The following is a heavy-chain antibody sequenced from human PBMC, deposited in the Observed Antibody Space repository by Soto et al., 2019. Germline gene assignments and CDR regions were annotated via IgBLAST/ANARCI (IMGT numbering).Heavy chain of an antibody. CDR2: IKSKTDGGTT. V-gene: IGHV3-15*01. Sequence: GGSLRLSCAASGFTFSNAWMSWVRQAPGKGLEWVGRIKSKTDGGTTDYAAPVKGRFIISRDDSKNTLYLQMNSLKTEDTAVYYCTTSDYYGSGSYFAFDIWGQGTMVTVSS. D-gene: IGHD3-10*01. CDR1: GFTFSNAW. CDR3: TTSDYYGSGSYFAFDI. J-gene: IGHJ3*02.